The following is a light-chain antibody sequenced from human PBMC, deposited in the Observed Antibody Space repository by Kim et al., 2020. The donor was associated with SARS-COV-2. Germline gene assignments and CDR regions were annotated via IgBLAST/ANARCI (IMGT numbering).Light chain of an antibody. CDR2: GAT. CDR1: QSVSSNL. CDR3: QQNDSSPFT. V-gene: IGKV3-20*01. J-gene: IGKJ4*01. Sequence: SHGEGSTLSGRASQSVSSNLLAWYQTKPGPAPRLLQQGATSRATCHPSRFRGSGVWDVFPPTSSRLKPEDFAVYYRQQNDSSPFTFGGGTKLEI.